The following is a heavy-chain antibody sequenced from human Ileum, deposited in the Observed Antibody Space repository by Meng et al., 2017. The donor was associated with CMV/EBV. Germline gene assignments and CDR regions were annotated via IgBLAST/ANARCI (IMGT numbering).Heavy chain of an antibody. CDR3: GGTDGRGMDV. V-gene: IGHV3-11*01. Sequence: GGSLRLSCAASGFTVTDYYMNWFRQAPGKGLEWVSYISKGGPTIKYADSVKGRFTISRDNAKNSLYLQMDSLRAEDTAVYYCGGTDGRGMDVWGQGTTVTGSS. J-gene: IGHJ6*01. CDR1: GFTVTDYY. CDR2: ISKGGPTI. D-gene: IGHD2-8*01.